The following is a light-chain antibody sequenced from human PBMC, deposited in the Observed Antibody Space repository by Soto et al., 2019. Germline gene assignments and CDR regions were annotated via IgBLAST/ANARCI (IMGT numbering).Light chain of an antibody. CDR2: EIS. Sequence: QSALTQPASVSGSPGQSITLSCTGTNHDIGNYKYASWYQQHPGKAPKLLIYEISKRPSGSSNRFSGSKSGNTDSLTISGLQVDDEDHYHCSSYTTSSTVIFGGGTKVTVL. V-gene: IGLV2-14*01. CDR1: NHDIGNYKY. CDR3: SSYTTSSTVI. J-gene: IGLJ2*01.